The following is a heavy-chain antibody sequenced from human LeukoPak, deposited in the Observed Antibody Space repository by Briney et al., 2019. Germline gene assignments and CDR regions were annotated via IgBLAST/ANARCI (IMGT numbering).Heavy chain of an antibody. V-gene: IGHV3-30-3*01. CDR3: ARDPRLAYCGGDCSWGFDY. J-gene: IGHJ4*02. CDR1: GFTFSSYA. D-gene: IGHD2-21*02. Sequence: GGSLRLSCAASGFTFSSYAMHWVRQAPGKGLEWVAVISYDGSNKYYADSVKGRFTISRDNSKNTLYLQMNSLRAEDTAVYYCARDPRLAYCGGDCSWGFDYWGQGTLVTVSS. CDR2: ISYDGSNK.